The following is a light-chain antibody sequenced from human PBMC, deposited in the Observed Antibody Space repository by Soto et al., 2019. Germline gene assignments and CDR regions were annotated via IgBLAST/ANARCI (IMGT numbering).Light chain of an antibody. CDR2: KTS. J-gene: IGKJ1*01. V-gene: IGKV1-5*03. CDR1: QDITPW. CDR3: PQDFILET. Sequence: DIQMTQSPAIVSASVGDTVTIACRASQDITPWLAWHQQKPGKTPKVLIYKTSDLENGVPERFSGGGSGTDFTITITNLQPDDFGTYYCPQDFILETFGPGTKV.